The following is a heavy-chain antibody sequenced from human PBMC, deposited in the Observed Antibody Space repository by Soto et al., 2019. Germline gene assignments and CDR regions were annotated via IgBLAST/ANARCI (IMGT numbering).Heavy chain of an antibody. Sequence: ASVKVSCKASGYTFTSYYMHWVRQAPGQGLEWMGIINPSGGSTSYAQKFQGRVTMTRDTSTSTVYMELSSLRSEDTAVYYCAREGRTTVPSYYFDYWGQGTLVPVSS. CDR3: AREGRTTVPSYYFDY. V-gene: IGHV1-46*01. J-gene: IGHJ4*02. CDR2: INPSGGST. CDR1: GYTFTSYY. D-gene: IGHD4-17*01.